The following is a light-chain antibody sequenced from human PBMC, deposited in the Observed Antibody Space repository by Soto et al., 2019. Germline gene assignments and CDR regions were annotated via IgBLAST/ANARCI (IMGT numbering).Light chain of an antibody. J-gene: IGKJ4*01. Sequence: EPVLTQSPATVPLSPGERATLSCRASQSIDNYLAWYQQKPGQAPRLLIYGASNRAAGIPARFSGSGSGTDFALTISSLAPEDFAVYYCQHRNYWLTFGGGTKVDIK. CDR2: GAS. CDR1: QSIDNY. V-gene: IGKV3-11*01. CDR3: QHRNYWLT.